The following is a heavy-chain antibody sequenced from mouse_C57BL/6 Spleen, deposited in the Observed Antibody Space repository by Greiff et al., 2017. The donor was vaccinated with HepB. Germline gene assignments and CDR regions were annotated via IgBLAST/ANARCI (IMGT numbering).Heavy chain of an antibody. V-gene: IGHV5-6*01. CDR1: GFTFSSYG. CDR3: ARQGTGYYFDY. Sequence: DVHLVESGGDLVKPGGSLKLSCAASGFTFSSYGMSWVRQTPDKRLEWVATISSGGSYTYYPDSVKGRFTISRDNAKNTLYLQMSSLKSEDTAMYYCARQGTGYYFDYWGQGTTLTVSS. D-gene: IGHD3-1*01. CDR2: ISSGGSYT. J-gene: IGHJ2*01.